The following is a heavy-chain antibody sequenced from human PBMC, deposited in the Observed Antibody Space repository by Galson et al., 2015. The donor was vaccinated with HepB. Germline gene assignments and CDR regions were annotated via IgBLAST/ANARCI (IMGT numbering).Heavy chain of an antibody. CDR1: GFTFSGSA. CDR3: ARGGQRTSFDI. CDR2: IRSKANSYAT. V-gene: IGHV3-73*01. J-gene: IGHJ3*02. Sequence: SLRLSCAASGFTFSGSAMHWVRQASGKGLEWVGRIRSKANSYATAYAASVKGRFTISRDDSKNTAYLQMNSLKTEDTAVYYCARGGQRTSFDIWGQGTMVTVSS. D-gene: IGHD3-16*01.